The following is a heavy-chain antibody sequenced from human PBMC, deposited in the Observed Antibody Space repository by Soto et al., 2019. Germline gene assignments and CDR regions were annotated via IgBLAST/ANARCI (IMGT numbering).Heavy chain of an antibody. J-gene: IGHJ4*02. Sequence: GGSLRLSCAASGFTFSSYSMNWVRQAPGKGLEWVSYISSSSSTIYYADSVKGRFTISRDNAKNSLYLQMNSLRAEDTAVYYCAKASVFRFWEWLPHLDYWGQGALVTVSS. CDR3: AKASVFRFWEWLPHLDY. CDR2: ISSSSSTI. CDR1: GFTFSSYS. V-gene: IGHV3-48*01. D-gene: IGHD3-3*01.